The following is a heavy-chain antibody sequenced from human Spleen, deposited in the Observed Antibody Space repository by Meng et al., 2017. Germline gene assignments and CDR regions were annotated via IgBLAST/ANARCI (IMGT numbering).Heavy chain of an antibody. Sequence: SETLSLTCTVSGGSFSSYYWSWIRQAPGKGLEWIGYIYYSGSTNYNPSLKSRVAISVDTSKNQFSLNLNSVTAADTAVYYCVKGVAYGRWFDPWGQGTLVTVSS. V-gene: IGHV4-59*01. CDR2: IYYSGST. D-gene: IGHD4-17*01. CDR1: GGSFSSYY. CDR3: VKGVAYGRWFDP. J-gene: IGHJ5*02.